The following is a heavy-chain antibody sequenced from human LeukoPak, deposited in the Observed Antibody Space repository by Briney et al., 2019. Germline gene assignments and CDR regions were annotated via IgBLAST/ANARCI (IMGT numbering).Heavy chain of an antibody. D-gene: IGHD4-23*01. CDR1: GFTFSSYA. Sequence: GGSLRLSCAASGFTFSSYAMSWVRQAPGKGLEWVAAISGSAGTTYYADPVKGRFTISRDNSKNTLYLQMNSLRAEDTAVYYCARSMTTVVTPVDYWGQGTLVTVSS. J-gene: IGHJ4*02. V-gene: IGHV3-23*01. CDR3: ARSMTTVVTPVDY. CDR2: ISGSAGTT.